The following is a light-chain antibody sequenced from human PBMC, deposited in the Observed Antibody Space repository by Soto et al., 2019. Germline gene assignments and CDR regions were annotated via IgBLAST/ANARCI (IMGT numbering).Light chain of an antibody. V-gene: IGKV1-27*01. J-gene: IGKJ1*01. CDR2: AAS. CDR3: QKYTNAPRT. CDR1: QGISNY. Sequence: DIQMTQSPSSLSASVGDTVTITCRASQGISNYLAWYQQKPGQVPNLLIYAASTLQSGVPSRFSGSGSGTHFTLPISSLRPEDVATYYCQKYTNAPRTFGQGTKVEI.